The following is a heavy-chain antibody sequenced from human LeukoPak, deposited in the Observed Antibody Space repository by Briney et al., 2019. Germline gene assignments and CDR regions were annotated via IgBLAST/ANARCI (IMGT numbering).Heavy chain of an antibody. Sequence: SQTLSLTCTVSGASIRSEGYYWSWIRQSPGKGLEWLGYINYSGSTYYNPSLKSRVSISVDTSKNQFSLKLSSVTAADTVVYYCARDEYYYDSSGYYAYFDYWGQGTLVTVSS. CDR2: INYSGST. V-gene: IGHV4-30-4*01. J-gene: IGHJ4*02. D-gene: IGHD3-22*01. CDR3: ARDEYYYDSSGYYAYFDY. CDR1: GASIRSEGYY.